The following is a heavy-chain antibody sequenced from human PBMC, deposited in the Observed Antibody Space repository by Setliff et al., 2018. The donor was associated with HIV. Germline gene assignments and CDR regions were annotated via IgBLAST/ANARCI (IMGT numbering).Heavy chain of an antibody. Sequence: KTSETLSLTCTVSGGSISSYYWSWIRQPAGKGLEWIGRIYTSGSTNYNPSLKSRVTMSVDTSKNQFSLKLSSVTAADTAVYYCARDLWGDDYYYNNMDVWGKGTTVTVSS. CDR3: ARDLWGDDYYYNNMDV. J-gene: IGHJ6*03. CDR2: IYTSGST. CDR1: GGSISSYY. D-gene: IGHD2-21*02. V-gene: IGHV4-4*07.